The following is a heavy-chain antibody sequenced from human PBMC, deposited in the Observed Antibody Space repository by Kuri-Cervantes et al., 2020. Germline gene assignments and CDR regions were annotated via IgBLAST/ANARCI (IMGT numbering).Heavy chain of an antibody. CDR3: ASAAVGGDLGYCSGCSCYQLGAFDY. CDR2: INPNSGGT. J-gene: IGHJ4*02. V-gene: IGHV1-2*04. D-gene: IGHD2-15*01. CDR1: GYTFTGYY. Sequence: ASVKVSCKASGYTFTGYYMHWVRQAPGQGLEWMGWINPNSGGTNYAQKFQGWVTMTRDTSISTAYMELSRLRSDDTAVYYCASAAVGGDLGYCSGCSCYQLGAFDYWGQGTLVTVSS.